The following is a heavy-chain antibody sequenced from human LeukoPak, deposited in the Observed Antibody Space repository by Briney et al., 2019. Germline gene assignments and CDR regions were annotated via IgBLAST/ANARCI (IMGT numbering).Heavy chain of an antibody. CDR1: GFNFRSYA. D-gene: IGHD2-15*01. CDR3: AKRGDSAGSFQYFQH. CDR2: ISGTGSDT. V-gene: IGHV3-23*01. Sequence: PGGSLRLSCAASGFNFRSYAMSWVRQAPGRGLEWVSSISGTGSDTYYADSVKGRFTISRDNSKNTLYLQMNSLRDEDTATYYCAKRGDSAGSFQYFQHWAQGTLVTVSS. J-gene: IGHJ1*01.